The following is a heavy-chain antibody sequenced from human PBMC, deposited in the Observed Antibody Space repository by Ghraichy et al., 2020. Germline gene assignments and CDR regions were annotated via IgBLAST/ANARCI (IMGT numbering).Heavy chain of an antibody. CDR1: GFTFDDYA. CDR3: ATGIAAAGTQKSDYYYYGMDV. D-gene: IGHD6-13*01. J-gene: IGHJ6*02. CDR2: ISWNSGSI. V-gene: IGHV3-9*01. Sequence: GGSLRLSCAASGFTFDDYAMHWVRQAPGKGLEWVSGISWNSGSIGYADSVKGRFTISRDNAKNSLYLQMNSLRAEDTALYYCATGIAAAGTQKSDYYYYGMDVWGQGTTVTVSS.